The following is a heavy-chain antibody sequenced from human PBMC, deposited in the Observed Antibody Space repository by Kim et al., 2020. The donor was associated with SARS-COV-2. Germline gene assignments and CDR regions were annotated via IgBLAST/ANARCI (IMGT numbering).Heavy chain of an antibody. J-gene: IGHJ3*02. V-gene: IGHV4-61*02. CDR1: GGSISSGGYY. D-gene: IGHD2-21*02. CDR2: IYIDGGS. Sequence: SETLSLTCTVSGGSISSGGYYWSWIRQPAGKGLEWIGRIYIDGGSDYNHSLKGRVTILIDTSKSQFSLKLTSVTAADTAMYYCARLAFCGEDCNDAFDIWGQGAKVTVSS. CDR3: ARLAFCGEDCNDAFDI.